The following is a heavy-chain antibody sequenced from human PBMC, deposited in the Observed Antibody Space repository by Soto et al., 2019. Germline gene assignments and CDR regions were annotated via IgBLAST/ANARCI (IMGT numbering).Heavy chain of an antibody. Sequence: PGGSLRLSCAASGFTFSDHYMSWIRQAPGKGLEWVSYISTSGSTIYYADSVKGRFTISRDNTKNSLYLQMNSLRAEDTAVYYCAKLLAGKFSDNWGQGSLVTVSS. J-gene: IGHJ4*02. CDR2: ISTSGSTI. CDR1: GFTFSDHY. V-gene: IGHV3-11*01. D-gene: IGHD1-1*01. CDR3: AKLLAGKFSDN.